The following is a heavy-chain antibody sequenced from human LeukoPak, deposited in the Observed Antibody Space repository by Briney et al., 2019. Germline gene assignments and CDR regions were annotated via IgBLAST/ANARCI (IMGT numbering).Heavy chain of an antibody. Sequence: GGSLRLSCTVSGFTVSSNSMSWVRQAPGKGLEWVSSISSSSSYIYYADSVKGRFTISRDNAKNSLYLQMNSLRAEDTAVYYCASFHCSGGSCYVGDAFDIWGQGTMVTVSS. CDR3: ASFHCSGGSCYVGDAFDI. J-gene: IGHJ3*02. CDR1: GFTVSSNS. CDR2: ISSSSSYI. D-gene: IGHD2-15*01. V-gene: IGHV3-21*01.